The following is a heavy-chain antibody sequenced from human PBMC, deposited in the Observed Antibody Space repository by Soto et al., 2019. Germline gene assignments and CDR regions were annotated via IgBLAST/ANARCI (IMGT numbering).Heavy chain of an antibody. D-gene: IGHD3-22*01. CDR2: ISGSGGST. CDR3: AKAFAYYYDSSGYWYFQH. J-gene: IGHJ1*01. CDR1: GFTFSSYA. Sequence: GGSLRLSCAASGFTFSSYAMSWVRQAPGKGLEWVSAISGSGGSTYYADSVKGRFTISRDNSKNTLYLQMNSLRAEDTAVFYFAKAFAYYYDSSGYWYFQHWGQGTLVTVSS. V-gene: IGHV3-23*01.